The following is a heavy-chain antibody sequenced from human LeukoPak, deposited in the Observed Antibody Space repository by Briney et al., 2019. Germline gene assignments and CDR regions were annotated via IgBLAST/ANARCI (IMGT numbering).Heavy chain of an antibody. CDR3: ARLGSSGRYYYYYYMDV. Sequence: SETLSLTCAVYGGSFSGYYWSWIRQPPGKGLEWIGEINHSGSTNYNPSLKSRVTISVDTSKNQFSLKLSSVTAADTAVYYCARLGSSGRYYYYYYMDVWGKGTTVIISS. CDR2: INHSGST. J-gene: IGHJ6*03. CDR1: GGSFSGYY. D-gene: IGHD2-15*01. V-gene: IGHV4-34*01.